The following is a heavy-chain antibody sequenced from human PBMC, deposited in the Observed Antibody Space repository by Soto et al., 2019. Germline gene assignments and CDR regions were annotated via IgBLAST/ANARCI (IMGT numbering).Heavy chain of an antibody. CDR1: GLTFSTSG. D-gene: IGHD5-18*01. CDR2: ISYDGSNK. V-gene: IGHV3-30*03. Sequence: PLGSLRLSCADSGLTFSTSGMHWVRQAPGKGLEWVAVISYDGSNKYYRDSVKGRFTISGDNSKNTLYLQMNSLRLEDTAVYYCATVARTPAMVTHPSLFGLGGCGQRTTVTVSS. J-gene: IGHJ6*02. CDR3: ATVARTPAMVTHPSLFGLGG.